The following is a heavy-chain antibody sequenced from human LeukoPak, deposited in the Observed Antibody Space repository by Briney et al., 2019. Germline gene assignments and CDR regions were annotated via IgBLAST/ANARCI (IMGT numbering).Heavy chain of an antibody. Sequence: ASVTVSCKASGYTFTGYYMHWVRQAPGQGLEWMGRINPNSGGTNYAQKFQGRVTMTRDTSISTAYMELSRLRSDDTAVYYCARGGYDLVYYYYGMDVWGQGTTVTVSS. D-gene: IGHD3-3*01. CDR1: GYTFTGYY. V-gene: IGHV1-2*06. CDR3: ARGGYDLVYYYYGMDV. CDR2: INPNSGGT. J-gene: IGHJ6*02.